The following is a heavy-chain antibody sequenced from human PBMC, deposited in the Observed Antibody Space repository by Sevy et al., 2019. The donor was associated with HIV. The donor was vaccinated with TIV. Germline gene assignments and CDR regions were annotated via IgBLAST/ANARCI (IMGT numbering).Heavy chain of an antibody. V-gene: IGHV3-23*01. CDR2: ISGSGSNT. CDR1: GFSFSTYA. Sequence: GGSLRLSCAASGFSFSTYAMTWVRQAPGKGLEWVSAISGSGSNTYNADSVKGRFAISRDNSKNTLYLQMNSLRAEDTAVYYCAKEGAGYNYDSSGYFPSWGQGTLVTVSS. D-gene: IGHD3-22*01. CDR3: AKEGAGYNYDSSGYFPS. J-gene: IGHJ4*02.